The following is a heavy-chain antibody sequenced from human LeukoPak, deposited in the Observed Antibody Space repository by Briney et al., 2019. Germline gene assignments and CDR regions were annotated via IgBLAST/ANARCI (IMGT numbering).Heavy chain of an antibody. Sequence: ASVKVSCKASGYTFTSYTIHWVRQAPGQRLEWMGWINAGNGNTKYSQKFQGRVTITRDTSASTAYMELSSLRSEDMAVYYCARGEIGGNFDPWGQGTLVTVSS. CDR1: GYTFTSYT. D-gene: IGHD4-23*01. CDR3: ARGEIGGNFDP. CDR2: INAGNGNT. V-gene: IGHV1-3*01. J-gene: IGHJ5*02.